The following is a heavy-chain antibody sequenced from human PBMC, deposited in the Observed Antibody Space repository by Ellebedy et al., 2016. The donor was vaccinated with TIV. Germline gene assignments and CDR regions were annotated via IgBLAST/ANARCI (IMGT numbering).Heavy chain of an antibody. CDR2: INHSGST. Sequence: MPSETLFLTCAVYGGSFSGYYWSWIRQPPGKGLEWIGEINHSGSTNYNPSLKSRVTISVDTSKNQFSLKLSSVTAADTAVYYCARGSGYCSSTSCYPDVYYYYYGMDVWGQGTTVTVSS. CDR3: ARGSGYCSSTSCYPDVYYYYYGMDV. V-gene: IGHV4-34*01. D-gene: IGHD2-2*03. CDR1: GGSFSGYY. J-gene: IGHJ6*02.